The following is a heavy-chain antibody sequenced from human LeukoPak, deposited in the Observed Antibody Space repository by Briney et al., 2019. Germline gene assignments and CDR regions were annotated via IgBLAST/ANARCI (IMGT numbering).Heavy chain of an antibody. CDR3: AKFPGTAMVENTGY. J-gene: IGHJ4*02. Sequence: PGGSLRLSCAASGFTVSSNYMSWVRQAPGKGLEWVSVIYSGGSTYYADSVKGRFTISRDNSKNTLYLQMNSLRAEDTAVYYCAKFPGTAMVENTGYWGQGTLVTVSS. D-gene: IGHD5-18*01. CDR2: IYSGGST. V-gene: IGHV3-66*01. CDR1: GFTVSSNY.